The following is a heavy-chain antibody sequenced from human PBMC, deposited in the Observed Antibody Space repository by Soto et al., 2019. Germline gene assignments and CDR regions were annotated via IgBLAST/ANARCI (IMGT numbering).Heavy chain of an antibody. D-gene: IGHD4-17*01. CDR1: GGSFSGYY. Sequence: PSETLSLTCAVSGGSFSGYYWSWIRQPPGKGLEWIGEINHSGSTNYNPSLKSRVTISVDTSKNQFSLKLSSVTAADTAVYYCARPFDDYGGKSGEYYFDYWGQGTLVTVSS. CDR2: INHSGST. CDR3: ARPFDDYGGKSGEYYFDY. V-gene: IGHV4-34*01. J-gene: IGHJ4*02.